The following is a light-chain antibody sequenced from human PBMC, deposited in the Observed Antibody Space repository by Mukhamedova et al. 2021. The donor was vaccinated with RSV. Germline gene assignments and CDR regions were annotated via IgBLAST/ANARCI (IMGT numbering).Light chain of an antibody. J-gene: IGKJ4*01. CDR2: SAS. V-gene: IGKV1-39*01. CDR3: QQTYTSPLS. Sequence: QKPGKAPQLLIHSASTLQTGVSSRFSGGGSGTDFSLTVTSLQREDFALYFCQQTYTSPLSFGGGTRVEIK.